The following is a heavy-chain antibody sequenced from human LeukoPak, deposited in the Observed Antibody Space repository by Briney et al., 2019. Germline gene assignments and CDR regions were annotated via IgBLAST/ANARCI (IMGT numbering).Heavy chain of an antibody. J-gene: IGHJ6*02. CDR2: IYTSGST. Sequence: PSETLSLTCTVSGGSISSGSYYWSWIRQPAGKGLEWIGRIYTSGSTNYNPSLKSRVSISVDTSKNQFSLKLGSVTAADTAVYYCAREFDYVWGTYGMDVWGQGTTVTVSS. D-gene: IGHD3-16*01. CDR3: AREFDYVWGTYGMDV. V-gene: IGHV4-61*02. CDR1: GGSISSGSYY.